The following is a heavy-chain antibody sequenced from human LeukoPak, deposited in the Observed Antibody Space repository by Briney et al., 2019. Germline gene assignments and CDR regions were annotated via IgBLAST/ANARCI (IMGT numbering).Heavy chain of an antibody. D-gene: IGHD6-19*01. CDR2: ISSSSSYI. J-gene: IGHJ4*02. CDR1: GGSISSYY. Sequence: ETLSLTCTVSGGSISSYYWNWVRQAPGKGLEWVSSISSSSSYIYYADSVKGRFTISRDNAKNSLYLQMNSLRAEDTAVYYCARDLSSGWYGGGVSFWGQGTLVSVSS. CDR3: ARDLSSGWYGGGVSF. V-gene: IGHV3-21*01.